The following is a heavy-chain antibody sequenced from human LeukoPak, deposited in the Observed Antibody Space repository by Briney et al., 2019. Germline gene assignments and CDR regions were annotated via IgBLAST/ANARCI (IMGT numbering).Heavy chain of an antibody. CDR2: ISSSSSYI. J-gene: IGHJ4*02. Sequence: GGSLRLSCAASGFTFSSYNLNWVRQAPGKGLEWVSSISSSSSYIYYADSLKGRFTISRDNSKNTLYLQMNSLRGEDTAVYYCAKTLHDDILTALDYWGQGILVTVSS. CDR3: AKTLHDDILTALDY. D-gene: IGHD3-9*01. V-gene: IGHV3-21*04. CDR1: GFTFSSYN.